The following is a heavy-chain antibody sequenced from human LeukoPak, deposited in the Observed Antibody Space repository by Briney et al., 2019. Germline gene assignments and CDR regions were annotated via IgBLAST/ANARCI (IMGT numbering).Heavy chain of an antibody. J-gene: IGHJ4*02. CDR1: GDSISSYY. D-gene: IGHD2-8*01. Sequence: SETLSLTCTVSGDSISSYYWSWIRQPPGKGLEWIAFIYNSGRANYNPSLKSRVTISVDTSKNQFSLKLSSVTAADTAVYYCARATPLIFFDYWGQGALVTVSS. CDR2: IYNSGRA. CDR3: ARATPLIFFDY. V-gene: IGHV4-59*01.